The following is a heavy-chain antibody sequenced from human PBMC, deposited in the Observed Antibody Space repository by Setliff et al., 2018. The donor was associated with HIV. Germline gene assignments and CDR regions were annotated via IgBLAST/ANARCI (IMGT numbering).Heavy chain of an antibody. Sequence: SETLSLTCAVYGGFFSGYYWSWIRQPPGKGLEWIGEINHSGSTNYNPSLKSRVTISVDTSKNHFSLNLSSVTVADTAVYYCASGRAMNWFDPWGQGTLVTVSS. CDR1: GGFFSGYY. V-gene: IGHV4-34*01. CDR2: INHSGST. J-gene: IGHJ5*02. D-gene: IGHD2-2*01. CDR3: ASGRAMNWFDP.